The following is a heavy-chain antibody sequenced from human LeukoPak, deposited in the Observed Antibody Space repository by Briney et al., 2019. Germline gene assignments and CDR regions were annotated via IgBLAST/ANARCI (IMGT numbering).Heavy chain of an antibody. CDR2: INPNSGGT. D-gene: IGHD3-10*02. CDR1: GYTFTGYY. V-gene: IGHV1-2*06. Sequence: EASVKVSFKASGYTFTGYYMHWVRQAPGQGLEWMGRINPNSGGTNYAQKFQGRVTMTRDTSISTAYMELSRLRSDDTAVYYCARLLRGTTFGLDPWGQGTLVTVSS. CDR3: ARLLRGTTFGLDP. J-gene: IGHJ5*02.